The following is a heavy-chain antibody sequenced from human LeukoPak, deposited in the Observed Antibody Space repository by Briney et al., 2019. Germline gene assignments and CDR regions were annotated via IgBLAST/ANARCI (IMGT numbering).Heavy chain of an antibody. D-gene: IGHD3-10*01. Sequence: ASVKVSCKASGGTFSSYAISWVRQAPGQGLEWMGGIIPIFGTANYAQKFQGRVTTTADESTSTAYMELSSLRSEDTAVYYCARTGSGSYYSNWFDPWGQGTLVTVSS. CDR3: ARTGSGSYYSNWFDP. CDR1: GGTFSSYA. V-gene: IGHV1-69*13. CDR2: IIPIFGTA. J-gene: IGHJ5*02.